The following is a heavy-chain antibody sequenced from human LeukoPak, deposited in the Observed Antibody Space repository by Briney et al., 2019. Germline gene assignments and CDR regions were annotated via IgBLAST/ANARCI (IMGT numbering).Heavy chain of an antibody. J-gene: IGHJ5*02. D-gene: IGHD3-22*01. CDR3: ARQPSGVITQGRGVNWFDP. V-gene: IGHV4-39*01. CDR1: GGSISSSSHY. Sequence: NPSETLSLTCTVSGGSISSSSHYWGWIRQPPGKGLEWIGSIYYSGSTYYNPSLKSRVTISVDTSKNQFSLKLSSVTAADTAVYYCARQPSGVITQGRGVNWFDPWGQGTLVTVSS. CDR2: IYYSGST.